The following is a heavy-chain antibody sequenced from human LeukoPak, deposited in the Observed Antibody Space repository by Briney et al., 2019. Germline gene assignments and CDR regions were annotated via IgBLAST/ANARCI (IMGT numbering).Heavy chain of an antibody. Sequence: SETLSLTCAVYNGSFSGYYWSWIRQPPGKGLEWIGEINHSGSTHYNPSLKSRVTISVDTSKKQFSLKMRSVTAADTAVYYCARKEGGQLVNTRRWFDPWGQGTLVTVSS. D-gene: IGHD6-13*01. CDR2: INHSGST. V-gene: IGHV4-34*01. CDR1: NGSFSGYY. J-gene: IGHJ5*02. CDR3: ARKEGGQLVNTRRWFDP.